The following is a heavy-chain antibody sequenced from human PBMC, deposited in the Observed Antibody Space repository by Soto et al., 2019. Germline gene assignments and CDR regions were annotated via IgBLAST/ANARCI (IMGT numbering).Heavy chain of an antibody. CDR3: ARGIGELVYSMDV. D-gene: IGHD3-10*01. CDR2: ISSSSSYT. J-gene: IGHJ6*02. Sequence: QVQLVESGGGLVKPGGSLRLSCAASGFTFSDYYMSWIRQAPGKGLEWVSYISSSSSYTNYADSVKGRFTISRDNAKNSMYLQRYNLRDEDTTVYYCARGIGELVYSMDVWGQGTTVTVSS. CDR1: GFTFSDYY. V-gene: IGHV3-11*05.